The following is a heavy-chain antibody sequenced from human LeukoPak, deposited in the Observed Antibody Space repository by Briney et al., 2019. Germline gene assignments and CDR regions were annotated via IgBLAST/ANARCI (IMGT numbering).Heavy chain of an antibody. CDR2: MYTSGST. D-gene: IGHD3-10*01. CDR1: GGSISSGSYY. Sequence: SETLSLTCTVSGGSISSGSYYWSWIRQPAGKGLEWIGRMYTSGSTNYNPSLKSRVTMSVDTSKNQFSLKLSSVTAADTAVYYCARDTGYYFGSGNYLYYFDYWGQGTLVTVSS. V-gene: IGHV4-61*02. CDR3: ARDTGYYFGSGNYLYYFDY. J-gene: IGHJ4*02.